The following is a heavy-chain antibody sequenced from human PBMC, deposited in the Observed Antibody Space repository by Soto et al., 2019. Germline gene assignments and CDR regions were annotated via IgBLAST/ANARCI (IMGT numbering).Heavy chain of an antibody. Sequence: ASVKVSCKASGYTFTSYGISWVRQAPGQGLEWMGWISAYNGNTNYAQKIQGRVTMTTDTSTSTAYMELRSLRAEDTAVYYCAKDRYYSSGWYGGYDAFDIWGQGTMVTVSS. CDR1: GYTFTSYG. CDR3: AKDRYYSSGWYGGYDAFDI. D-gene: IGHD6-19*01. CDR2: ISAYNGNT. V-gene: IGHV1-18*01. J-gene: IGHJ3*02.